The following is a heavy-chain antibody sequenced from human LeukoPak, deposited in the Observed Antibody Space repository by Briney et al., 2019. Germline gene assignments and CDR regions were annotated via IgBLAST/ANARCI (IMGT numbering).Heavy chain of an antibody. CDR1: GFTFSSYA. CDR3: AKERDESRYCSSTNCYPFDY. CDR2: ISGSDDIT. Sequence: GGSLRLSCAASGFTFSSYAVSWVRQAPGKGLEWVSAISGSDDITDYTDSVKGRFTISRDNSKNTLYLQMNSLRAEDTAVYYCAKERDESRYCSSTNCYPFDYWGQGTLVAVSS. D-gene: IGHD2-2*01. J-gene: IGHJ4*02. V-gene: IGHV3-23*01.